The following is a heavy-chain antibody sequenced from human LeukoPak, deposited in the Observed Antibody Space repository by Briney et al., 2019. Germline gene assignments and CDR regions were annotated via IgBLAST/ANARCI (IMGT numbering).Heavy chain of an antibody. J-gene: IGHJ4*02. CDR3: AKDQEYYGSGSYYNVLDY. D-gene: IGHD3-10*01. CDR1: GFTFSSYG. V-gene: IGHV3-30*18. Sequence: GGSLRLSCAASGFTFSSYGMHWVRQAPGKGLEWVAVISYDGSNKYYADSVKGRFTISRDNSKNTLYLQMNSLRAEDTAVYYCAKDQEYYGSGSYYNVLDYWGQGTLVTVSS. CDR2: ISYDGSNK.